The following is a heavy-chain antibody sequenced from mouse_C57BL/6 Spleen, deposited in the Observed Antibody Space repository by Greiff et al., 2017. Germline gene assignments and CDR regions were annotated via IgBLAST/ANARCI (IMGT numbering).Heavy chain of an antibody. Sequence: EVQRVESGEGLVKPGGSLKLSCAASGFTFSSYAMSWVRQTPEKRLEWVAYISSGGGYTYYADPVKGRITNTRDNSRNTLYLQMRSLKSEDKAMYYCTRVRTADAMDYWGQGTSVTVSS. CDR2: ISSGGGYT. CDR1: GFTFSSYA. J-gene: IGHJ4*01. V-gene: IGHV5-9-1*02. CDR3: TRVRTADAMDY.